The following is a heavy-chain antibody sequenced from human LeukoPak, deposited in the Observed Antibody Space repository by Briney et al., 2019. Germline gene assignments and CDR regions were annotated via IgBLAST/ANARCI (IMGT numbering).Heavy chain of an antibody. V-gene: IGHV4-61*02. Sequence: PSETLSLTCTVSGGSISSGSYYWSWIRQPAGKGLEWIGRIYTSGSTNYNPSLKSRVTISVDTSKNQFSLKLSSVTAADTAVYFCVRVIGAPNYYYYMDVWGKGTTVTVSS. CDR3: VRVIGAPNYYYYMDV. CDR1: GGSISSGSYY. D-gene: IGHD3-22*01. J-gene: IGHJ6*03. CDR2: IYTSGST.